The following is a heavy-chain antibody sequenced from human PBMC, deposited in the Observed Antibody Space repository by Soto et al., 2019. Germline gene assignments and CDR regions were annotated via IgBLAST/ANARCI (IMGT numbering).Heavy chain of an antibody. Sequence: PWGSLRLSCAVSGYTVSNHYMDWVRQVPGKGLEWVARTKHKPEEYTTVYAASVKDRFTISRDDSWNSLYLQMNGLKTEDTAVYYCARSGGPYDPIDWWGQGTLVTVSS. V-gene: IGHV3-72*01. D-gene: IGHD3-3*01. CDR3: ARSGGPYDPIDW. CDR2: TKHKPEEYTT. CDR1: GYTVSNHY. J-gene: IGHJ4*02.